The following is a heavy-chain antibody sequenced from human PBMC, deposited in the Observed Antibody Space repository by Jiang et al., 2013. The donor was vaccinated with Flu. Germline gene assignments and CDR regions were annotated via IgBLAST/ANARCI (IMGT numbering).Heavy chain of an antibody. CDR2: IIPIFGTA. D-gene: IGHD1-26*01. V-gene: IGHV1-69*01. CDR3: AKGEPLQPDYYYYYMDV. CDR1: GGTFSSYA. Sequence: SGAEVKKPGSSVKVSCKASGGTFSSYAISWVRQAPGQGLEWMGGIIPIFGTANYAQKFQGRVTITADESTSTAYMELSSLRSEDTAVYYCAKGEPLQPDYYYYYMDVWGKGTTVTVSS. J-gene: IGHJ6*03.